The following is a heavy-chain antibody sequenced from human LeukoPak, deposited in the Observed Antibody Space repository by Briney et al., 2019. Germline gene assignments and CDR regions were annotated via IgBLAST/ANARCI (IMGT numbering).Heavy chain of an antibody. V-gene: IGHV3-11*05. Sequence: PGGSLRLSCAASGFTFSDYYMTCIRQAPGKGLEWVSYISSSNNYTSYADSVKGRFTISRDNAKNSLYLQMNSLRAEDTAVYYCARESSSSSSFDYWGQGTLVTVSS. CDR1: GFTFSDYY. CDR2: ISSSNNYT. J-gene: IGHJ4*02. CDR3: ARESSSSSSFDY. D-gene: IGHD6-13*01.